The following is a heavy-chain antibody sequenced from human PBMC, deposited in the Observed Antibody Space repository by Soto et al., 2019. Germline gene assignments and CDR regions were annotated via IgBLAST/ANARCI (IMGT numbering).Heavy chain of an antibody. Sequence: PSETLSLTCTVSGGSISSYYWSWIRQPPGKGLEWIGYIYYSGSTNYNPSLKSRVTISVDTSKNQFSLKLSSVTAADTAVYYCARDSLLWWGDFLNEKSNTYMDAWGKGNAVTISS. CDR2: IYYSGST. D-gene: IGHD3-10*01. V-gene: IGHV4-59*01. CDR1: GGSISSYY. CDR3: ARDSLLWWGDFLNEKSNTYMDA. J-gene: IGHJ6*03.